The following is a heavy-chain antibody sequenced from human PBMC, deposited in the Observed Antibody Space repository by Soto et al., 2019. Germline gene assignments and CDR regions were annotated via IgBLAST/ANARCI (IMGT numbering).Heavy chain of an antibody. CDR3: AKLGDFWSGTELYYFDY. CDR2: ISGSGGST. CDR1: GFTFSSYA. J-gene: IGHJ4*02. Sequence: GGSLRLSCAASGFTFSSYAMSWVRQAPGKGLEWVSAISGSGGSTYYADSVKGRFTISRDNSKNTLYLQMNSLRAEDTAVYYCAKLGDFWSGTELYYFDYWGQGTLVTVSS. D-gene: IGHD3-3*01. V-gene: IGHV3-23*01.